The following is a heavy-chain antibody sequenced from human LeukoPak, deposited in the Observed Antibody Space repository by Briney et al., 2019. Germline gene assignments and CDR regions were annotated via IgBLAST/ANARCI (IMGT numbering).Heavy chain of an antibody. D-gene: IGHD2-15*01. CDR3: ARDTGWGAGWVAGYYYYMDV. CDR2: IYYSGST. J-gene: IGHJ6*03. CDR1: GGSISSSSYY. V-gene: IGHV4-39*07. Sequence: PSETLSLTCTVSGGSISSSSYYWGWIRQPPGKGLEWIGSIYYSGSTYYNPSLNSRVTISVDTSKNQFSLKLSSVTAADTAVYYCARDTGWGAGWVAGYYYYMDVWGKGTTVTVSS.